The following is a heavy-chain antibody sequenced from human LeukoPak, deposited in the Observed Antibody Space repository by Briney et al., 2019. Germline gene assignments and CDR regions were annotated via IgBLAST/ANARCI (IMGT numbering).Heavy chain of an antibody. CDR3: ARDHAAAGGTVWFDP. Sequence: GASVKVSCKASGYTFTSYGISWVRQAPGQGLEWMGWISAYNGNTHYAQKLQGRVTMTTDTSTSTVYMELRSLRSDDTAVYYCARDHAAAGGTVWFDPWGQGTLVTVSS. CDR1: GYTFTSYG. CDR2: ISAYNGNT. J-gene: IGHJ5*02. D-gene: IGHD6-13*01. V-gene: IGHV1-18*01.